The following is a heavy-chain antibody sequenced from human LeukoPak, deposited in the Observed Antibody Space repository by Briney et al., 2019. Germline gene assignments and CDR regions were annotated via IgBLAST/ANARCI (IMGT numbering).Heavy chain of an antibody. CDR2: IYPGDSDT. Sequence: GESLQISCKGSGYHFTSYWIGWVRQLPGKGLEWMGLIYPGDSDTRYSPSFQGQVTISADKSISTAYLQWSSLKASDTAMYYCARRSESNWFDPWGQGTLVTVSS. CDR3: ARRSESNWFDP. V-gene: IGHV5-51*01. J-gene: IGHJ5*02. CDR1: GYHFTSYW.